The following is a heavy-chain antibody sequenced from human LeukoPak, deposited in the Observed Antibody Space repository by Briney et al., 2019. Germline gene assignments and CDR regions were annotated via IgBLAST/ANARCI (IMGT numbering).Heavy chain of an antibody. CDR3: AKGQGYYDSSGYYDIDY. V-gene: IGHV3-9*01. CDR2: ISWNSGSI. CDR1: GFTFDDYA. Sequence: PGGSLRLSCAASGFTFDDYAMHWVRQAPGKGLEWVSGISWNSGSIGYADSVKGRFTISRDNAKNSLYLQMNSLRAEDTALYYCAKGQGYYDSSGYYDIDYWGQGTLVTVSS. J-gene: IGHJ4*02. D-gene: IGHD3-22*01.